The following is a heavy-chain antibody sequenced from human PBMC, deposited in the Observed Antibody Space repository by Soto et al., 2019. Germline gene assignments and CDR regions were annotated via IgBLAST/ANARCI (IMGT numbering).Heavy chain of an antibody. Sequence: PGWSLRLSCSSSVFTFSSYAMHWVRQAPGKGLEYVSAISSNGGSTYYADSVKGRFTISRDNSKNTLYLQMSSLRAEDTAVYYCVNSDFWSGYYYGMDVWGQGTTVTVSS. CDR2: ISSNGGST. J-gene: IGHJ6*02. V-gene: IGHV3-64D*06. CDR3: VNSDFWSGYYYGMDV. D-gene: IGHD3-3*01. CDR1: VFTFSSYA.